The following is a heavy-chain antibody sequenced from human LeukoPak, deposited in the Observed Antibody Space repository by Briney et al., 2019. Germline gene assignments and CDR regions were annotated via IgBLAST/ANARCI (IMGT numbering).Heavy chain of an antibody. J-gene: IGHJ4*02. V-gene: IGHV3-74*01. CDR2: IESDGSRT. D-gene: IGHD3-22*01. CDR1: GFTFSNCW. Sequence: PGGSLRLSCAASGFTFSNCWMHWVRQAPGKGLEWVSRIESDGSRTRYADSVKGRFTISRDNAKNTLYLQMNSLRAEDTAVYHCAKDFYYDSTPFDYWGQGTLVTVSS. CDR3: AKDFYYDSTPFDY.